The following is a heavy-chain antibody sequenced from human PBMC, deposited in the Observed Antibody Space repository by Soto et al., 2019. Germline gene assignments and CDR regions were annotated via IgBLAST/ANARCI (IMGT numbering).Heavy chain of an antibody. CDR2: ISSSSSYI. CDR1: GFTFSSYS. V-gene: IGHV3-21*04. D-gene: IGHD6-13*01. CDR3: AKDQLTAGGDYYYYYGMDV. Sequence: GSLRLSCAASGFTFSSYSMNWVRQAPGKGLEWVSSISSSSSYIYYADSVKGRFTISRDNSKNTLYLQMNSLRVEDTALYYCAKDQLTAGGDYYYYYGMDVWGRGTAVTVSS. J-gene: IGHJ6*02.